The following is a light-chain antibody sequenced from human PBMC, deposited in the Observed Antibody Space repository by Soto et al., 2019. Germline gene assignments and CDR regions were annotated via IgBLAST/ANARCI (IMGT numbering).Light chain of an antibody. V-gene: IGKV1-39*01. CDR2: AAS. CDR3: QQSYSTPPT. CDR1: QSISSY. Sequence: DIQMTQSPSSLSASVEDRVTITCRASQSISSYLNWYQQKPGKAPKLLIYAASNLQSGVPSRFSGSGSGTDFTLTISSLQPEDFATYYCQQSYSTPPTFGQGTKVEIK. J-gene: IGKJ1*01.